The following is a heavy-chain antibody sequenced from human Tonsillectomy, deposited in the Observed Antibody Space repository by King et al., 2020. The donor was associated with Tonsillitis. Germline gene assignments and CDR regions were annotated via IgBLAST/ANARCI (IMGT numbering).Heavy chain of an antibody. CDR1: GGSFSGYY. Sequence: VQLQQWGAGLLKPSETLSLTCAVYGGSFSGYYWSWIRQPPGKGLEWIGEINHSGSTNYNPSLKSRVTISVDTSKNQFSLKLSSVTAADTAVYYCARGRGRRGIVVHNWFDPWGQGTLVTVSS. CDR3: ARGRGRRGIVVHNWFDP. D-gene: IGHD2-2*01. V-gene: IGHV4-34*01. CDR2: INHSGST. J-gene: IGHJ5*02.